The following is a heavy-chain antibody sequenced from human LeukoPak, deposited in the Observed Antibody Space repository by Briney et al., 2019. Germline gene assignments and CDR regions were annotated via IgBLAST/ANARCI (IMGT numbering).Heavy chain of an antibody. V-gene: IGHV3-30*18. CDR1: GSTFSSHG. Sequence: GRSLRLSCAASGSTFSSHGMHWARQAPGKGLEWVAVISYEGSNKYHTHSVKGRFTISRDNSKYALYLQRNSLRAEDTAVYQWAKDRVWMVRGLNYYYYGLDVWGQGTTVTVSS. D-gene: IGHD3-10*01. CDR3: AKDRVWMVRGLNYYYYGLDV. J-gene: IGHJ6*02. CDR2: ISYEGSNK.